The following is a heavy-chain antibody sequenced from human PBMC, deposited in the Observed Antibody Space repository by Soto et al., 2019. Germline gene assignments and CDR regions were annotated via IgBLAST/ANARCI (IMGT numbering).Heavy chain of an antibody. J-gene: IGHJ4*02. V-gene: IGHV5-51*03. CDR3: ARLRGLGWFGEQSSFDY. CDR2: IFPGDSDT. CDR1: GYSFTSYW. Sequence: EVQLVQSGAEVKKPGESLKISCKGSGYSFTSYWIGWVRQMPGKGLEWMGIIFPGDSDTRYSPSFQGQVTISDDKSISTAYLQLNILKASDTAMYYCARLRGLGWFGEQSSFDYWGQGTRVTVSS. D-gene: IGHD3-10*01.